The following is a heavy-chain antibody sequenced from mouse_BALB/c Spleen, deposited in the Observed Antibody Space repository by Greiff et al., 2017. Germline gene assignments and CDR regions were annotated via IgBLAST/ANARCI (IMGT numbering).Heavy chain of an antibody. CDR3: AREGTATGYFDY. CDR2: ISNLAYSI. D-gene: IGHD1-2*01. J-gene: IGHJ2*01. CDR1: GFTFSDYG. V-gene: IGHV5-15*02. Sequence: DVMLVESGGGLVQPGGSRKLSCAASGFTFSDYGMAWVRQAPGKGPEWVAFISNLAYSIYYADTVTGRFTISRENAKNTLYLEMSSLRSEDTAMYYCAREGTATGYFDYWGQGTTLTVSS.